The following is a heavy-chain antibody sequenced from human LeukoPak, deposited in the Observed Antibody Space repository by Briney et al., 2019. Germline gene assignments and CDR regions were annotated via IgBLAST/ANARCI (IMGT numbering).Heavy chain of an antibody. J-gene: IGHJ4*02. CDR1: GYSFTGHY. D-gene: IGHD2-21*02. CDR2: IRPDSGGT. V-gene: IGHV1-2*02. CDR3: ARASYCGGDCYHSFDY. Sequence: ASVTVSCKASGYSFTGHYIHWVRQAPGHGLEWMGWIRPDSGGTKYVQKFQGRVTMTRDTSIGTAFMEVTRLTSDDTAVYYCARASYCGGDCYHSFDYWGQGTLVTVSS.